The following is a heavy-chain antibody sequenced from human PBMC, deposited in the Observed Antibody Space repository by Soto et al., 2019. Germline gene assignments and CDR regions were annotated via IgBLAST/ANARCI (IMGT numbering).Heavy chain of an antibody. J-gene: IGHJ4*02. CDR1: GGSFSGYF. D-gene: IGHD3-22*01. V-gene: IGHV4-34*01. CDR3: VRGPYYYNSRYFDY. Sequence: SETLSLTCTVSGGSFSGYFWTWIRQPPGKGLEWLAEINHSGITNYNPSVESRVSMSVDTSNNQFSLRLYSVTAADTAVYYFVRGPYYYNSRYFDYWGQGTLVTVSS. CDR2: INHSGIT.